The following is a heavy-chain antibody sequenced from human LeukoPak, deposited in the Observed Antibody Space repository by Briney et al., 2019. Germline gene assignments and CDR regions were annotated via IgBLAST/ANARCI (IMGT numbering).Heavy chain of an antibody. CDR2: INPSGGST. J-gene: IGHJ4*02. V-gene: IGHV1-46*01. CDR1: GYTFTSYY. D-gene: IGHD3-22*01. Sequence: ASVKVSCKASGYTFTSYYMHWVRQAPGQGLEWMGIINPSGGSTSYAQKFQGRVTMTRDMSTSTVYMELSSLRSEDTAVYYCARDNVAYCDSSGYYAPGDYWGQGTLVTVSS. CDR3: ARDNVAYCDSSGYYAPGDY.